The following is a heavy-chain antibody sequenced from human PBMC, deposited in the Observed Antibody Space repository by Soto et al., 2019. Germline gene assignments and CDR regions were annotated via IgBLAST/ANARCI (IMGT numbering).Heavy chain of an antibody. V-gene: IGHV4-34*01. D-gene: IGHD2-2*01. CDR2: INHDRST. CDR3: ARGRYCSSTSCYLPYYYGMDV. J-gene: IGHJ6*02. Sequence: PSETLSLTCAVYGGSFSGYYWSWIRQPPGKGMEWIGEINHDRSTNYNPSLKSRVTISVDTSKNQFSLKLGSVTAADTAVYYCARGRYCSSTSCYLPYYYGMDVWGQGTTVTVSS. CDR1: GGSFSGYY.